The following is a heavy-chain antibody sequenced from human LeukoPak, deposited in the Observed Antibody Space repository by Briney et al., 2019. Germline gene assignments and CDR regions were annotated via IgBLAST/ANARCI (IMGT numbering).Heavy chain of an antibody. CDR1: GGSFSGYY. V-gene: IGHV4-34*01. D-gene: IGHD6-13*01. CDR2: INHSGST. CDR3: ARGNSSSWYWFDP. J-gene: IGHJ5*02. Sequence: SETLSLTCAVYGGSFSGYYWSWIRQPPGKGLEWIGEINHSGSTNYNPSLKSRVTISVDRSKNQFSLKLSSVTAADTAVYYCARGNSSSWYWFDPWGQGTLVTVSS.